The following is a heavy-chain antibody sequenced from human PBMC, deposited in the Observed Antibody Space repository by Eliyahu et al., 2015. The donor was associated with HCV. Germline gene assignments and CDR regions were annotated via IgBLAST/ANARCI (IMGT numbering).Heavy chain of an antibody. J-gene: IGHJ4*02. CDR1: GGSIRSYY. CDR2: VSNSGTT. CDR3: ARQSVWYSHQDL. V-gene: IGHV4-59*01. D-gene: IGHD1-26*01. Sequence: QVQLQESGPGLVKPSEXLSLTCTLPGGSIRSYYWSXIRQPPGKGLEWIGYVSNSGTTNYNPSLKSRVTXSXDTSMNVFSLKLSSLTAADTAVYYCARQSVWYSHQDLWGQGTLVIVTS.